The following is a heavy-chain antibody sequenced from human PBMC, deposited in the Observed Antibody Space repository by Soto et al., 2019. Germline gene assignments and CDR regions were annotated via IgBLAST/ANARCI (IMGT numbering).Heavy chain of an antibody. V-gene: IGHV3-30*18. CDR1: GFTFSSYG. D-gene: IGHD5-18*01. J-gene: IGHJ4*02. Sequence: QVQLVESGGGVVQPVRSLRLSCAASGFTFSSYGMHWVRQAPGTGLEWVAVISYDGSNRYYADSVKGRFTISRDNSKNTLYLHMNSLRAEDTAVDSCAKADTAMTTFDYCGQGTLGTVSS. CDR3: AKADTAMTTFDY. CDR2: ISYDGSNR.